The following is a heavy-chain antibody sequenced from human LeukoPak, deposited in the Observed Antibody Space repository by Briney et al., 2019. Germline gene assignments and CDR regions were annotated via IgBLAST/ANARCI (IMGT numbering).Heavy chain of an antibody. CDR1: GITFSTYS. Sequence: GGSLRLSCAGSGITFSTYSMNWVRQAPGKGLEWVSSISSSSTYIYYADSVKGRFTISRGNAKNSLYLQMNSLRAEDTAVYYCARDKAAQLDNYYYYMDVWGKGTTVTISS. CDR2: ISSSSTYI. V-gene: IGHV3-21*01. D-gene: IGHD6-13*01. CDR3: ARDKAAQLDNYYYYMDV. J-gene: IGHJ6*03.